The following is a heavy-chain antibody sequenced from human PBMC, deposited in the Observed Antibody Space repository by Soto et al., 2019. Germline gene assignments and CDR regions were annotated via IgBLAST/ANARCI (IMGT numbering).Heavy chain of an antibody. Sequence: SGGSLRLSCAASGFTFSSYGMHWVRQAPGKGLEWVAVISYDGSNKYYADSVKGRFTISRDNSKNTLYLQMNSLRAEDTAVYYCARAGKVVVITTFWFDPWGQGTLVTVSS. CDR2: ISYDGSNK. CDR1: GFTFSSYG. CDR3: ARAGKVVVITTFWFDP. J-gene: IGHJ5*02. V-gene: IGHV3-30*03. D-gene: IGHD3-22*01.